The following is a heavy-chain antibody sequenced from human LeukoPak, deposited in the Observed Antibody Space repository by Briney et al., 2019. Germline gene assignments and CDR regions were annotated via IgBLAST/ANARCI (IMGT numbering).Heavy chain of an antibody. CDR1: GFTFSAYD. CDR3: AKDPHHSSSWYWFDR. D-gene: IGHD6-13*01. Sequence: PGGSLRLSCAASGFTFSAYDMSWVRQAPGKGLEWVSAIGGSGGTTYYADSVKGRFTISRDNSKNTLYLQMNSLRVEDTAVYYCAKDPHHSSSWYWFDRWGQGTLVTVSS. V-gene: IGHV3-23*01. J-gene: IGHJ5*02. CDR2: IGGSGGTT.